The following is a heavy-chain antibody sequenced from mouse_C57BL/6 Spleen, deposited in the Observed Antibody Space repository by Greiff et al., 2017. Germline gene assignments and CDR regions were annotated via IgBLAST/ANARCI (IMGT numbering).Heavy chain of an antibody. V-gene: IGHV3-6*01. Sequence: ESGPGLVKPSQSLSLTCSVTGYSITSGYYWNWLRQFPGNKLEWMGYISYDGSNNYNPSLKNRNSITRDTTKNQFFLKLNSVTTEDTATYYCARDNYSGSSYVLFAYWGQGTLVTVSA. J-gene: IGHJ3*01. CDR3: ARDNYSGSSYVLFAY. CDR1: GYSITSGYY. CDR2: ISYDGSN. D-gene: IGHD1-1*01.